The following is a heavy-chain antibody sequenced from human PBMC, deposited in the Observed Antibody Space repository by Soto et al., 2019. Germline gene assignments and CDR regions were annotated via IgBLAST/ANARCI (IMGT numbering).Heavy chain of an antibody. CDR2: IYYSGST. CDR3: ARLSYYYGMDV. J-gene: IGHJ6*02. V-gene: IGHV4-39*01. CDR1: GGSISSSSYY. Sequence: SETLSLTCTVSGGSISSSSYYWGWIRQPPGKGLEWIGSIYYSGSTYYNPSLKSQVTISVDTSKNQFSLKLSSVTAADTAVYYCARLSYYYGMDVWGQGTTVTVSS.